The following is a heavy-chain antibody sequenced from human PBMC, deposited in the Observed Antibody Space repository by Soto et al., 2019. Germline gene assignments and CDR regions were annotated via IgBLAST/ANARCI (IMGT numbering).Heavy chain of an antibody. CDR3: ARVTRGDYLLTFSLRGMDV. V-gene: IGHV4-34*01. Sequence: SETLSLTCAVYGGSFSGYYCIFIRHPPLKWLEWIVEINHSGTTNYNPSLKSRVTISVDTSKNQFSLKLNSVTAADTAVFYCARVTRGDYLLTFSLRGMDVWGQGTTVTVSS. CDR1: GGSFSGYY. J-gene: IGHJ6*02. D-gene: IGHD4-17*01. CDR2: INHSGTT.